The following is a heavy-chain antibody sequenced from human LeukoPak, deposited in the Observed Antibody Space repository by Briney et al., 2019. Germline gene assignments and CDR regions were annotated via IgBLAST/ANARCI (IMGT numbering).Heavy chain of an antibody. Sequence: SETLSLTCNVSGGSISSGDYYWSWIRQPPGKGLEWIGYIYHTGSTYYNPSLKSRVAISIDTSKNQFSLKLSSVTAADTAVYYCARDHVDTAMADYWGQGTLVTVSS. V-gene: IGHV4-30-4*01. D-gene: IGHD5-18*01. J-gene: IGHJ4*02. CDR3: ARDHVDTAMADY. CDR1: GGSISSGDYY. CDR2: IYHTGST.